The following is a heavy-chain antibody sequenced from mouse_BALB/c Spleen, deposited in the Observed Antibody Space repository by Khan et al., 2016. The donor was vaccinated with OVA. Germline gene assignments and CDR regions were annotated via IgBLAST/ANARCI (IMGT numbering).Heavy chain of an antibody. CDR3: ARMGSIYYGNDAYYFDY. CDR1: GFTFSSYG. Sequence: EVQGVESGGGLVQPGGSLKLSCAASGFTFSSYGMSWVRQTPDKRLELVATINTNVGSTYYPDSVKGRFTISRDNAKNTLYLQMSSLKSEDTAMYYCARMGSIYYGNDAYYFDYWGQGTTLTVSS. D-gene: IGHD2-2*01. V-gene: IGHV5-6-3*01. CDR2: INTNVGST. J-gene: IGHJ2*01.